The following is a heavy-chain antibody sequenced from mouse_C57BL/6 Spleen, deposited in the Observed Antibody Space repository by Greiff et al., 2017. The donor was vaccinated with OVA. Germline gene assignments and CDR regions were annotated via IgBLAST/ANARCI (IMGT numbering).Heavy chain of an antibody. V-gene: IGHV3-6*01. D-gene: IGHD1-1*01. CDR2: ISYDGSN. CDR3: ARYYGSYWYFDV. Sequence: VQLKESGPGLVKPSQSLSLTCSVTGYSITSGYYWNWIRQFPGNKLEWMGYISYDGSNNYNPSLKNRISITRDTSKNQFFLKLNSVTTEDTATYYCARYYGSYWYFDVWGTGTTVTVSS. CDR1: GYSITSGYY. J-gene: IGHJ1*03.